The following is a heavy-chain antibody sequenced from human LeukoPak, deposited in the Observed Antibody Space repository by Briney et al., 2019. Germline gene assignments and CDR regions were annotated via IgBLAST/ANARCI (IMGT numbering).Heavy chain of an antibody. V-gene: IGHV3-33*01. CDR3: ARDDSSGYYYVDY. D-gene: IGHD3-22*01. CDR1: GFTFSSYG. CDR2: IWYDGSNK. Sequence: PGGSLRLSCAASGFTFSSYGMHWVRQAPGKGLEWVAAIWYDGSNKYYADSAKGRFTISRDNSKNTLYLQMNSLRAEDTAVYYCARDDSSGYYYVDYWGQGTLVTVSS. J-gene: IGHJ4*02.